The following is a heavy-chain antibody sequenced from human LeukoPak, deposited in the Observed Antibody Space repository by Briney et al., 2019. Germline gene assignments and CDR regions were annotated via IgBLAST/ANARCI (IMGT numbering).Heavy chain of an antibody. V-gene: IGHV3-23*01. CDR2: ISGSGGST. D-gene: IGHD1-26*01. CDR3: ARDGGATGGGFDY. J-gene: IGHJ4*02. CDR1: GFTFSSYA. Sequence: GGSLRLSCAASGFTFSSYAMSWVRQAPGKGLEWVSAISGSGGSTYYADSVKGRFTISRDNSKNTLYLQMNSLRAEDTAVYYCARDGGATGGGFDYWGQGTLVTVSS.